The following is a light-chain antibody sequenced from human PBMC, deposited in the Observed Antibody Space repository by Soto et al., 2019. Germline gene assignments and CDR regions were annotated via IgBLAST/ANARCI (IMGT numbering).Light chain of an antibody. CDR3: QQYGSSPRT. Sequence: MTQSPDTLSGSLGARATLSCRASQSLRSSLAWYQQKPGQAPRLLIYGASSRATGIPDRFSGSGSGTDFTLTISRLEPEDFAVYYCQQYGSSPRTFGQGTKVDIK. CDR1: QSLRSS. V-gene: IGKV3-20*01. J-gene: IGKJ1*01. CDR2: GAS.